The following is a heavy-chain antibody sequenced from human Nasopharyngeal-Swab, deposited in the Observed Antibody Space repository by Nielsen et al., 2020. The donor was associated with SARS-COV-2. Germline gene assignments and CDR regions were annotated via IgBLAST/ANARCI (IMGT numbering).Heavy chain of an antibody. J-gene: IGHJ6*02. CDR3: AKAGGYDWYYYYGMDV. Sequence: GESLKISCAASGFTFSSYGMHWVRQAPGKGLEWVSAISGSGGSTYYADSVKGRFTISRDNSKNTLYLQMNSLRAEDTAVYYCAKAGGYDWYYYYGMDVWGQGTTVTVSS. CDR2: ISGSGGST. V-gene: IGHV3-23*01. CDR1: GFTFSSYG. D-gene: IGHD5-12*01.